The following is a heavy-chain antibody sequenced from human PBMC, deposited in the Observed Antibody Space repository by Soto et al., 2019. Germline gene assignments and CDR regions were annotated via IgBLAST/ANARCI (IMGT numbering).Heavy chain of an antibody. D-gene: IGHD2-21*01. V-gene: IGHV3-23*01. CDR2: ISGSGGST. CDR1: GFTFSSYA. CDR3: AKGKVPAYFREYYYYYGMDV. Sequence: GGSLRLSCAASGFTFSSYAMSWVRQAPGKGLEWVSAISGSGGSTYYADSVKGRFTISRDNSKNTLYLQMNSLRAEDTAVYYCAKGKVPAYFREYYYYYGMDVWGQGTTVTVSS. J-gene: IGHJ6*02.